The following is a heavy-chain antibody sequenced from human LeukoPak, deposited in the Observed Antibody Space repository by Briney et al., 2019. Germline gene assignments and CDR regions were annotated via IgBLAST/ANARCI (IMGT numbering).Heavy chain of an antibody. Sequence: KASETLSLTCTVSGGSISSSSYYWGWIRQPPGKGLEWIGSIYYSGSTYYNPSLKSRVTISVDTSKNQFSLKLSSVTAADTAVYYCASFTGVSYGTYYFDYWGQGTLVTVSS. J-gene: IGHJ4*02. CDR1: GGSISSSSYY. D-gene: IGHD3-10*01. CDR2: IYYSGST. V-gene: IGHV4-39*07. CDR3: ASFTGVSYGTYYFDY.